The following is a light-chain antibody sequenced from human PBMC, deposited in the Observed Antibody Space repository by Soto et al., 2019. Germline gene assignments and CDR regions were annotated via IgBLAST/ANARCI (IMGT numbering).Light chain of an antibody. CDR3: QSYDSSLSGYV. CDR1: SSNIGAGYD. Sequence: QSALTQPPSVSGAPGQRVTISCTGSSSNIGAGYDVHWYQQLPGTAPKLLIYGNSNRPSGVPDRFSGSKSGTSAFLAITGLQAEDEAVYYCQSYDSSLSGYVFGTGTKVTVL. J-gene: IGLJ1*01. CDR2: GNS. V-gene: IGLV1-40*01.